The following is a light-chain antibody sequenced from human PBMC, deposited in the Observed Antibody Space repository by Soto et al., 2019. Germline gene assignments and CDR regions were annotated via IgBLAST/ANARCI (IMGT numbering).Light chain of an antibody. CDR2: DAS. CDR1: QDISNY. J-gene: IGKJ3*01. CDR3: QQYDNLP. Sequence: DIQMTQSPSSLSASVGDRVTITCQASQDISNYLNWYQQKPGKAPKLLIYDASNLETGVPSRFSGSGSGTDFTFTISSLQPEDIATYYCQQYDNLPFGPGTKV. V-gene: IGKV1-33*01.